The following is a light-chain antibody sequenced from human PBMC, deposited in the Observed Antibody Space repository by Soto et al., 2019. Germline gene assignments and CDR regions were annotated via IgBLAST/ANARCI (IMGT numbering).Light chain of an antibody. CDR1: SGHSNYI. CDR3: WTTYGNVNWV. CDR2: LEGSGSY. J-gene: IGLJ3*02. V-gene: IGLV4-60*02. Sequence: QPVLTQSSSASASLGSSVKLTCTLSSGHSNYIIAWHQQQPGKAPRYLMKLEGSGSYNKGSGVPDRFSGSSSGADRYLPISTSQFSDEADYYCWTTYGNVNWVFGGGTKLTVL.